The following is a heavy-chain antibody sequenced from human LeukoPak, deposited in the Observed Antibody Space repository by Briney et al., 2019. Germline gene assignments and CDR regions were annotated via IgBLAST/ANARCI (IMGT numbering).Heavy chain of an antibody. CDR1: GGTFSSYA. CDR2: IIPIFGTA. V-gene: IGHV1-69*05. CDR3: ARGLRGGYYGGDAFDI. J-gene: IGHJ3*02. D-gene: IGHD3-22*01. Sequence: SVKVSCKASGGTFSSYAISWVRQAPGQRLEWMGGIIPIFGTANYAQKFQGRVTITTDESTSTAYMELSSLRSEDMAVYYCARGLRGGYYGGDAFDIWGQGTMVTVSS.